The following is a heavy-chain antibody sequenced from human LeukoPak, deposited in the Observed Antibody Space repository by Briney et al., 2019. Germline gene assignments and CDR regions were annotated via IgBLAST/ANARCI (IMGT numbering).Heavy chain of an antibody. CDR1: GGTFSSYA. CDR3: ARDRGRGYSYGYDLDY. V-gene: IGHV1-69*05. Sequence: SVKVSCKASGGTFSSYAISWVRQAPGQGLEWMGSIIPIFGTANYAQKFQGRVTITTDESTSTAYMELSSLRSEDTAVYYCARDRGRGYSYGYDLDYWGQGTLVTVSS. CDR2: IIPIFGTA. D-gene: IGHD5-18*01. J-gene: IGHJ4*02.